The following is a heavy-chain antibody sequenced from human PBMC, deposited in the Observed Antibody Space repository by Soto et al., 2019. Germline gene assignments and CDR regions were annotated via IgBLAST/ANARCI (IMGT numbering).Heavy chain of an antibody. J-gene: IGHJ6*02. V-gene: IGHV3-33*08. CDR2: IWYDGSNK. CDR3: ERKGIVGATGAYYGMDV. D-gene: IGHD1-26*01. Sequence: GGSLRLSCAASGFTFSSYRMHWVREAPGKGLEWVAVIWYDGSNKYYADYVKGRFTISRDNSKNTLYLQMNSLRAEDTAVYYCERKGIVGATGAYYGMDVWGQGTTVTVSS. CDR1: GFTFSSYR.